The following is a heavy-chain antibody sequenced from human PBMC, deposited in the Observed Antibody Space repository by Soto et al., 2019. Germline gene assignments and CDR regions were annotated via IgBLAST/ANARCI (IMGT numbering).Heavy chain of an antibody. V-gene: IGHV4-31*03. Sequence: QVQLQESGPGLVKPSQTLSLTCTVSGGSIIDGQTYLNWIRQHPERGLEWMGYINYTGTTNYSPVLKRRILISIDTSKNQFSLRMTSVPAADTAVYYCARDAPGVAPYRGQGTLVTVSS. CDR1: GGSIIDGQTY. CDR2: INYTGTT. CDR3: ARDAPGVAPY. D-gene: IGHD2-15*01. J-gene: IGHJ4*02.